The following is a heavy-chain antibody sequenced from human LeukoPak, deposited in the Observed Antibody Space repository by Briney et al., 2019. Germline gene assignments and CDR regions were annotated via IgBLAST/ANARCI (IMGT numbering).Heavy chain of an antibody. V-gene: IGHV3-15*01. D-gene: IGHD3-10*01. Sequence: GGSLRLSCAASGFTFSNAWMSWVRQAPGKGLEWVGRIKSKTDGGTTDYAAPVKGRFTISRDDSKNTLYLQMNSLKTEDTAVYYCTTGILWFEELIFDYWGQGTLVTVSS. CDR1: GFTFSNAW. CDR3: TTGILWFEELIFDY. J-gene: IGHJ4*02. CDR2: IKSKTDGGTT.